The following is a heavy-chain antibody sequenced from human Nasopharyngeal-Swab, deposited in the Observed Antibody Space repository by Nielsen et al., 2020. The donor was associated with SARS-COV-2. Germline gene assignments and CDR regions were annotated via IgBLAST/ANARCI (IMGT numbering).Heavy chain of an antibody. CDR2: IYTSGST. J-gene: IGHJ4*02. V-gene: IGHV4-61*02. D-gene: IGHD2-2*01. CDR3: ARGGCSSTSCYEIDY. Sequence: RQAPGKGLEWIGRIYTSGSTNYNPSLKSRVTISVDTFKNQFSLKLSSVTAADTAVYYCARGGCSSTSCYEIDYWGQGTLVTVSS.